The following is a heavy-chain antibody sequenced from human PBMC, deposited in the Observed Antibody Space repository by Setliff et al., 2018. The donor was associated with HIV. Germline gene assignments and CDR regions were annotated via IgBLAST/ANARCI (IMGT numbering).Heavy chain of an antibody. CDR2: INHSGNT. CDR1: GGSFSGYY. D-gene: IGHD3-22*01. Sequence: SETLSLTCAVYGGSFSGYYWSWIRQPPGKGLEWIGEINHSGNTNYNPSLKSRVTISIDTSKNQFSLNLSSVTAADTAAYYCARGPTERYYESRGYYYFDNWGQGTQVTVSS. V-gene: IGHV4-34*01. J-gene: IGHJ4*02. CDR3: ARGPTERYYESRGYYYFDN.